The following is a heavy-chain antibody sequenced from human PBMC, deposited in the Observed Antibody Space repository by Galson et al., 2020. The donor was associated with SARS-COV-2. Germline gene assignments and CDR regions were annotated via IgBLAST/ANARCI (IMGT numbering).Heavy chain of an antibody. D-gene: IGHD3-9*01. CDR2: IYYTESN. J-gene: IGHJ4*01. CDR1: GGSISSSNYY. V-gene: IGHV4-39*01. CDR3: ARQILTGYYSFDYFDF. Sequence: SETLSLTCTVSGGSISSSNYYWGWVRQPPGEGLEWIGSIYYTESNYYNPSLTSRVTMSVDTSRNQFSLKLSSVTAADTAVYYCARQILTGYYSFDYFDFRGHGTLVTVSS.